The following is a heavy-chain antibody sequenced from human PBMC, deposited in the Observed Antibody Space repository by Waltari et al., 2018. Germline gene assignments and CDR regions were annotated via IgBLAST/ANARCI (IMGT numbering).Heavy chain of an antibody. D-gene: IGHD5-12*01. J-gene: IGHJ4*02. V-gene: IGHV4-61*09. Sequence: QVQLQESGPGLVKPSQTLSLTCTVSGGSISSGSYYWSWIRQPAGKGLEWIGYIYTSGSTNYNPSLKRRVTISVDTSKNQFSLKLSSVTAADTAVYYCARDSGYGYFDYWGQGTLVTVSS. CDR1: GGSISSGSYY. CDR2: IYTSGST. CDR3: ARDSGYGYFDY.